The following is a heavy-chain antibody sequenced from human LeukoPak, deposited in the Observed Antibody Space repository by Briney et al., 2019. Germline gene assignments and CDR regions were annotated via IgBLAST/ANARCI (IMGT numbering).Heavy chain of an antibody. V-gene: IGHV3-74*01. CDR3: ARGVFYPVSPGAFDI. Sequence: GGSLRLSCAASGFTFSSYWMHWVRQAPGKGLVWVSRIKTDGSSTSYADSVKGRFTISRDNAKNSLYLQMNSLGAEDTAVYYCARGVFYPVSPGAFDIWGQGTMVTVSS. J-gene: IGHJ3*02. CDR1: GFTFSSYW. CDR2: IKTDGSST. D-gene: IGHD3-16*01.